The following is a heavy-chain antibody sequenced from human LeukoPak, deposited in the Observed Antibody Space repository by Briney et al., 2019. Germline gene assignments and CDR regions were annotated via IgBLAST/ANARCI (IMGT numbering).Heavy chain of an antibody. Sequence: GGSLRLSCAASGFTFSSYAMSWVRQAPGKGLEWVSAISGSGGSTYYADSVKGRFTISRDNSKNTLYLQMNSLRAEDTAIYYCEKYKALLVRGVASPFDYWGQGTLATVSS. D-gene: IGHD3-10*01. J-gene: IGHJ4*02. CDR2: ISGSGGST. CDR1: GFTFSSYA. V-gene: IGHV3-23*01. CDR3: EKYKALLVRGVASPFDY.